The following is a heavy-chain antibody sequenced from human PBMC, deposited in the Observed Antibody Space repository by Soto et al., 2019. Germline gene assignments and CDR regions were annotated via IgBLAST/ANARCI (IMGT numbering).Heavy chain of an antibody. CDR2: IYHSGST. CDR3: ARHMSGRDGNFDY. Sequence: SETLSLTCTVSGGSISSYYWSWIRQPPGKGLEWIGYIYHSGSTYYNPSLKSRVTISVDTSKNQFSLNLSSVTAADTAVYYCARHMSGRDGNFDYWGQGTLVTVSS. D-gene: IGHD2-15*01. V-gene: IGHV4-59*04. CDR1: GGSISSYY. J-gene: IGHJ4*02.